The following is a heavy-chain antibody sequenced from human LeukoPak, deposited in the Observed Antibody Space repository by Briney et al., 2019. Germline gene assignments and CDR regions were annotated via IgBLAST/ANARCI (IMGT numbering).Heavy chain of an antibody. D-gene: IGHD3-9*01. V-gene: IGHV4-31*03. J-gene: IGHJ4*02. CDR3: ARVIFCGFDCYGQYYFDY. CDR1: GGPISSGGYY. Sequence: SETLSLTCTVSGGPISSGGYYWSWIRQHPGTGLEWIGYIYYSGSTYYNPSLKSRVTLSIDTSKNQFSLKLSSVTAADTAVYYCARVIFCGFDCYGQYYFDYWGQGTLVTVSS. CDR2: IYYSGST.